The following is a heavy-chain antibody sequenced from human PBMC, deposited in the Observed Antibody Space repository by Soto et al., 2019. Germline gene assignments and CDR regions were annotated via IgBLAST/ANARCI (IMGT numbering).Heavy chain of an antibody. CDR3: ARDRGYSGYDSPRFYYGMDV. D-gene: IGHD5-12*01. V-gene: IGHV3-33*01. J-gene: IGHJ6*02. CDR2: IWYDGSNK. CDR1: GLCLTWWW. Sequence: WGFLTLSCAASGLCLTWWWMHCVHKAPGKGLEWLAVIWYDGSNKWYADSVKGRFTISRDNSKNTLYLQMNSLRAEDTAVYSCARDRGYSGYDSPRFYYGMDVWGQGTTVTVSS.